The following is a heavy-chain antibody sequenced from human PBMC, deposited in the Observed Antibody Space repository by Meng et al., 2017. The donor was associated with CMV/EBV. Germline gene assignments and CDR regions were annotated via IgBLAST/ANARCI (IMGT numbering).Heavy chain of an antibody. D-gene: IGHD3-10*01. CDR3: AKSQAYYYGSGSDHFDY. V-gene: IGHV3-30*04. CDR1: GFTFSSYA. Sequence: GGSLRLSCAASGFTFSSYAMHWVRQAPGKGLEWVAVISYDGSNKYYADSVKGRFTISRDSSKNTLYLQMNSLRAEDTALYYCAKSQAYYYGSGSDHFDYWGQGTLVTVSS. J-gene: IGHJ4*02. CDR2: ISYDGSNK.